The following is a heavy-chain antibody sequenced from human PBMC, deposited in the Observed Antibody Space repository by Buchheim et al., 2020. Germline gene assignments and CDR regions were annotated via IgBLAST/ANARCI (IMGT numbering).Heavy chain of an antibody. V-gene: IGHV3-7*01. CDR1: GFTFTNNG. J-gene: IGHJ4*02. CDR2: VKKDGSET. D-gene: IGHD6-19*01. Sequence: EVQLVESGGGLVQPGGSLRLSCAASGFTFTNNGMSWVRQPPGKGLEWVASVKKDGSETYYVDFARGRFTISRDNAKNPLYLQMNSLRAEDTAVYFCARGGGWTDFWGQGA. CDR3: ARGGGWTDF.